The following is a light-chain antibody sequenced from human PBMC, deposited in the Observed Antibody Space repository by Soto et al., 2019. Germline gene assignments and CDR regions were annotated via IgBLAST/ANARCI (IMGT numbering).Light chain of an antibody. CDR1: QSVSSYY. J-gene: IGKJ1*01. V-gene: IGKV3-20*01. CDR3: QQCGSSPWT. Sequence: IVLTPSPGTLSLSPGASATLSCRASQSVSSYYVAWHQQKPGQAPRLLIYAASSRATGIPGRFSGGGSGTDFTLTISRLEPEDFAVYYCQQCGSSPWTFGQGTKVDIK. CDR2: AAS.